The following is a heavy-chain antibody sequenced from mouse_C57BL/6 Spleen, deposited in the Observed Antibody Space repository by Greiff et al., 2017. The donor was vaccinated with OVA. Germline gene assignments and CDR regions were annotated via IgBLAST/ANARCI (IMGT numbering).Heavy chain of an antibody. V-gene: IGHV5-12*01. CDR2: ISNGGGST. D-gene: IGHD1-1*01. Sequence: EVQLVESGGGLVQPGGSLKLSCAASGFTFSDYYMYWVRQTPEKRLEWVAYISNGGGSTYYPDTVKGRFTISRDNAKNTLYLQMSRLKSEDTAMYYCARHGTTVDTMDYWGQGTSVTVSS. CDR3: ARHGTTVDTMDY. CDR1: GFTFSDYY. J-gene: IGHJ4*01.